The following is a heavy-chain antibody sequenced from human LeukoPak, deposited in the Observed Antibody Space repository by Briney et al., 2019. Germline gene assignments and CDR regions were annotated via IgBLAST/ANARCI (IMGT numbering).Heavy chain of an antibody. CDR1: GCTSSSYN. J-gene: IGHJ3*01. CDR2: IYNSGST. Sequence: SETLSIPCTGSGCTSSSYNWSWNRQPPGKGLEWIGTIYNSGSTHDNPSLKSRVTISVDTSKTQFSLKLSSVTAADMAVYYCARHTSVGDIAFDLGREASIVTVSS. CDR3: ARHTSVGDIAFDL. V-gene: IGHV4-59*08.